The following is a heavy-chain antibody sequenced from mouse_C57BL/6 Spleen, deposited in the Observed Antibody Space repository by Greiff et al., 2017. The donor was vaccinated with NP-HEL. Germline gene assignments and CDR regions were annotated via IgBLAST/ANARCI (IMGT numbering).Heavy chain of an antibody. D-gene: IGHD1-1*01. V-gene: IGHV1-55*01. CDR3: ARWVYYGSSYEMDY. CDR2: ISPGSGST. Sequence: QVQLQQPGAELVKPGASVKMSCKASGYTFTSYWITWVKQRPGQGLEWIGDISPGSGSTNYNEKFKSKATLTVDTSSSTAYMQLSSLTSEDSAVYYGARWVYYGSSYEMDYWGQGTSVTVSS. J-gene: IGHJ4*01. CDR1: GYTFTSYW.